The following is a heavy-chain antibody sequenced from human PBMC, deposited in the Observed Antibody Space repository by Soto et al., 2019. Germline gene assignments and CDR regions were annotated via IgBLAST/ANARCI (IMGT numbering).Heavy chain of an antibody. D-gene: IGHD3-9*01. CDR3: ASINYDILTGYTHFDY. CDR2: IGAYNGNT. Sequence: ASVKVSCKASGYTFTSYGISWVRQAPGQGLEWMGWIGAYNGNTNYAQKLQGRVTMTTDTSTSTAYMELRSLRSDDTAVYYCASINYDILTGYTHFDYWGQGTLVTVSS. V-gene: IGHV1-18*04. J-gene: IGHJ4*02. CDR1: GYTFTSYG.